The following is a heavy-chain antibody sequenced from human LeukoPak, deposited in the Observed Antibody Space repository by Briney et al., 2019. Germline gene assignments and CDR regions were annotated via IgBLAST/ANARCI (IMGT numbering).Heavy chain of an antibody. CDR3: ATSASSGSNYFDP. J-gene: IGHJ5*02. CDR2: IHSSGST. Sequence: SETLSLTCTVSGGSITSGSYYWTWIRQPAGKALEWVGRIHSSGSTNYNPSLNSRVTVSADTSNNQFSLKLSSVTAADTAIYYCATSASSGSNYFDPWGQGILVTVSS. D-gene: IGHD4/OR15-4a*01. V-gene: IGHV4-61*02. CDR1: GGSITSGSYY.